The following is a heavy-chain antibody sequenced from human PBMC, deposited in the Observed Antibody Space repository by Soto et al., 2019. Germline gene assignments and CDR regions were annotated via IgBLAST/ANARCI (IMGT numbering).Heavy chain of an antibody. D-gene: IGHD1-7*01. Sequence: SGPTLVNPTQTLTLTCTFSGFSLSTSGVGVGWIRQPPGKALEWLAFIYWSDDKRYSPSLKSRLSITKDTSRNQVVLTMTNMDPVDTGIYYCARRSHNWYYASWGQGTLVTVSS. CDR1: GFSLSTSGVG. CDR2: IYWSDDK. V-gene: IGHV2-5*01. CDR3: ARRSHNWYYAS. J-gene: IGHJ5*02.